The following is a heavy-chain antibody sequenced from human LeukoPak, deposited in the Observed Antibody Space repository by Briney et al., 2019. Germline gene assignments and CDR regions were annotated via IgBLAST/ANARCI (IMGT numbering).Heavy chain of an antibody. CDR1: GFTFSDYY. CDR2: ISSSGSTI. V-gene: IGHV3-11*01. Sequence: PGGSLRLSCAASGFTFSDYYMSWIRQAPGKGLEWVSYISSSGSTIYYADSVKGRFTISRDNAKNALYLQMNSLRAEDTAVYYCAGERGAGVGYYYYYMDVWGKGTTVTVSS. CDR3: AGERGAGVGYYYYYMDV. D-gene: IGHD1-26*01. J-gene: IGHJ6*03.